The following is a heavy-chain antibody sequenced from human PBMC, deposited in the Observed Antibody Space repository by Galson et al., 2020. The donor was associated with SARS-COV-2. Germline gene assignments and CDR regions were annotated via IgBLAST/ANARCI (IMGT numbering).Heavy chain of an antibody. Sequence: SETLSLTCTASGGSISSSSYYWGWIRQPPGKGLVWLGSIYYSGNTYYNPSHKSRVTISVDTSKNQFSRKLGCVSAAETAVYHCARHDKRIIGWFDPWGQGTLVIVSS. CDR1: GGSISSSSYY. CDR2: IYYSGNT. V-gene: IGHV4-39*01. J-gene: IGHJ5*02. CDR3: ARHDKRIIGWFDP. D-gene: IGHD2-15*01.